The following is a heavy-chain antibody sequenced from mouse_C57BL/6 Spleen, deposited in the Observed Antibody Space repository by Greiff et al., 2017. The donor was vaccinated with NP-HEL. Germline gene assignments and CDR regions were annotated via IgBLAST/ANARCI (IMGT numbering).Heavy chain of an antibody. D-gene: IGHD1-1*01. CDR1: GYTFTSYW. Sequence: QVQLKQPGAELVKPGASVKLSCKASGYTFTSYWMHWVKQRPGQGLEWIGMIHPNSGSTNYNEKFKSKATLTVDKSSSTAYMQLSSLTSEDSAVDYCARCPPSSYNFDYWGQGTTLTVSS. V-gene: IGHV1-64*01. CDR2: IHPNSGST. J-gene: IGHJ2*01. CDR3: ARCPPSSYNFDY.